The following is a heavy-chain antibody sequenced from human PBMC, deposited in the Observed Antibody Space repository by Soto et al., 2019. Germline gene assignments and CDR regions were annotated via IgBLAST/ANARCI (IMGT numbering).Heavy chain of an antibody. D-gene: IGHD2-8*01. CDR2: ISGDGTTT. Sequence: EVQLVESGGGLVQPGKALRLSCAASGFTFSKYWMHWVRQVPGKGPVWVSYISGDGTTTDYADSVKGRFTISRDNAKNTLYLQMDSQRVEDTAVYYCAIQDCTNDVCLEAAVTVGGALEYWGQGAQVTVTS. CDR3: AIQDCTNDVCLEAAVTVGGALEY. V-gene: IGHV3-74*01. CDR1: GFTFSKYW. J-gene: IGHJ4*02.